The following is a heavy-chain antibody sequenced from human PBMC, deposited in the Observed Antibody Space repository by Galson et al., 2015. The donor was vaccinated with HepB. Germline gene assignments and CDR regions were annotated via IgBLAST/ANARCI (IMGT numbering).Heavy chain of an antibody. CDR2: INPNSGGT. V-gene: IGHV1-2*04. CDR1: GYTFTGYY. Sequence: SVKVSCKASGYTFTGYYMHWVRQAPGQGLEWMGWINPNSGGTNYAQKFQGWVTMTRDTSISTAYMELSRLRSDDTAVYYCARETGRDYFTSYGMDVWGQGTTFTVAS. D-gene: IGHD2/OR15-2a*01. J-gene: IGHJ6*02. CDR3: ARETGRDYFTSYGMDV.